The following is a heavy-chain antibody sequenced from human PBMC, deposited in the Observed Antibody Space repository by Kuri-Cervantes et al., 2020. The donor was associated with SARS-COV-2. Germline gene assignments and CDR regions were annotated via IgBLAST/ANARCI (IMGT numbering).Heavy chain of an antibody. CDR2: ISGSGANT. D-gene: IGHD2/OR15-2a*01. CDR3: VKDSRVYYFDY. CDR1: GFTFSTYA. Sequence: GESLKISCAASGFTFSTYAMTWVRLAPGKGLEWVSGISGSGANTYYADSVKGWFTISRDNSKNTLYLQMNSLRAEDTAVYYCVKDSRVYYFDYWGQGTLVTVSS. V-gene: IGHV3-23*01. J-gene: IGHJ4*02.